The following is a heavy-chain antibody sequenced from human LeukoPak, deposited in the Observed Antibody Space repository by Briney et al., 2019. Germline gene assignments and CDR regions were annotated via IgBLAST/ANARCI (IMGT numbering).Heavy chain of an antibody. CDR3: GTDPPCGGECYSEGY. D-gene: IGHD2-21*01. CDR1: GYTFTDYY. Sequence: ASVKVSCKASGYTFTDYYIHWVQQAPGKGLEGMGRVDPEDGETIYEEKFQGRVTITADTSTNTAYTELSSLRSEGTAVYYCGTDPPCGGECYSEGYWGQGTLVTVSS. V-gene: IGHV1-69-2*01. J-gene: IGHJ4*02. CDR2: VDPEDGET.